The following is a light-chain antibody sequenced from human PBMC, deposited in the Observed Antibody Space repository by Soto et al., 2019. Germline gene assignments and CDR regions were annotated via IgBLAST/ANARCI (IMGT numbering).Light chain of an antibody. CDR2: GAS. V-gene: IGKV3-15*01. CDR3: QQYNNWPSGT. CDR1: QSVSSN. Sequence: EIVMTQSPATMSVSPGERATLSCRASQSVSSNLAWYQQKPGQAPRLLIYGASTRATGIPARFSGSGSGTEFTLTISSLQSEDFAVYYCQQYNNWPSGTFGPGTKGDIK. J-gene: IGKJ3*01.